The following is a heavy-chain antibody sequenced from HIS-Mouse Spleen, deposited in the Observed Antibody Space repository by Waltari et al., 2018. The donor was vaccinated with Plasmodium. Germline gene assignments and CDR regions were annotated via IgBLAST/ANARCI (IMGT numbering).Heavy chain of an antibody. CDR2: IYTSGST. CDR1: GGSISSYY. V-gene: IGHV4-4*07. J-gene: IGHJ4*02. CDR3: ARASGGYSYGRVFDY. D-gene: IGHD5-18*01. Sequence: QVQLQESGPGLVKPSETLSLTCTVSGGSISSYYWSWIRQPAGKGLEWIGRIYTSGSTNYHPAPKSRVTMSVDTSKNRFSLKLSSVTAADTAVYYCARASGGYSYGRVFDYWGQGTLVTVSS.